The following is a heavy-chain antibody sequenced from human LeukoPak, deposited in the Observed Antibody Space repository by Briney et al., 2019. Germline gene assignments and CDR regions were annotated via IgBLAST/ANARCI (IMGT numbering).Heavy chain of an antibody. CDR1: GLTFGSYP. J-gene: IGHJ4*02. Sequence: GPLRLSCAASGLTFGSYPMTWVRQTPGKGLEWVGRIKPKTDGETTEYAAPVKDRFSISRDDSKSMMYLQMNSLKTEDTAVYYCITPLPYSAQGGQGTLVTVSS. D-gene: IGHD2-21*01. CDR2: IKPKTDGETT. V-gene: IGHV3-15*01. CDR3: ITPLPYSAQ.